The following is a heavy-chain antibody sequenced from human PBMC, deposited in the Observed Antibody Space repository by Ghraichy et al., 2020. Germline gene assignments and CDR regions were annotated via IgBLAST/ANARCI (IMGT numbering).Heavy chain of an antibody. Sequence: GGSLRLSCAASGFTFSTYWMSWVRQAPGKGLEWVANIKQDGSEKHYVDSVKGRFTISRGNAKNSLYLQMNSLRAEDTAIYYCARDPPRSSAWYYFDYWGQGTLVTVSS. V-gene: IGHV3-7*03. J-gene: IGHJ4*02. CDR3: ARDPPRSSAWYYFDY. CDR1: GFTFSTYW. CDR2: IKQDGSEK. D-gene: IGHD6-13*01.